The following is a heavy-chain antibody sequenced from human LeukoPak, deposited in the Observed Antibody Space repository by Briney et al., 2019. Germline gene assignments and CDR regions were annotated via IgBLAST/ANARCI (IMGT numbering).Heavy chain of an antibody. V-gene: IGHV4-30-2*01. CDR3: ARGYTFGELPNPADY. J-gene: IGHJ4*02. CDR2: IYHSGST. Sequence: PSETLSLTCTVSGGSISSGGYYWSWIRQPPGKGLEWIGYIYHSGSTYYNPSLKSRVTISVDRSKNQFSLKLSSVTAADTAVYYCARGYTFGELPNPADYWGQGTLVTVSS. CDR1: GGSISSGGYY. D-gene: IGHD3-10*01.